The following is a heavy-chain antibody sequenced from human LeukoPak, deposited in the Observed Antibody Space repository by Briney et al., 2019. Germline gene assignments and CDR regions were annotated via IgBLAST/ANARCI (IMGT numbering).Heavy chain of an antibody. V-gene: IGHV3-30*02. J-gene: IGHJ4*02. Sequence: GGSLRLSCAASGFTINDYRMHWVRQTPGKGLEWVAFIRYDGSNKYYADSVKGRFTISRDNSKNTLYLQMNSLRAGDTAVYYCAKLENRKGGSSSWYGDYWGQGTLVTVSS. CDR3: AKLENRKGGSSSWYGDY. D-gene: IGHD6-13*01. CDR1: GFTINDYR. CDR2: IRYDGSNK.